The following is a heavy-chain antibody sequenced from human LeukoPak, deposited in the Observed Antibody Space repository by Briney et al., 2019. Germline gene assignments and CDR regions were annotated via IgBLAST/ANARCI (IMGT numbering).Heavy chain of an antibody. J-gene: IGHJ4*02. CDR2: INHSGST. Sequence: SETLSLTSAVYGGSSSGYYWCWIHQPPGKVLECIGEINHSGSTNYITSLKSRVTISVDTSKNQFPLKLSSVTAADTAVYYCARDGQWLVRRIDYWGQGTLVTVS. CDR3: ARDGQWLVRRIDY. V-gene: IGHV4-34*01. CDR1: GGSSSGYY. D-gene: IGHD6-19*01.